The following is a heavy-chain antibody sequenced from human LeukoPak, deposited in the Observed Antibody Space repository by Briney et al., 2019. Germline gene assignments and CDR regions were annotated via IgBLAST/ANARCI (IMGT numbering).Heavy chain of an antibody. Sequence: SETLSLTCTVSGGSISSYYWSWIRQPPGKGLEWIGYIYYSGSTNYNPSLKSRVTISVDTSKNQFSLKLSSVTAADTAVYYCARELAAYYDFWSGYRGEYYFDYWGQGTLVTVSS. CDR2: IYYSGST. J-gene: IGHJ4*02. V-gene: IGHV4-59*12. CDR1: GGSISSYY. CDR3: ARELAAYYDFWSGYRGEYYFDY. D-gene: IGHD3-3*01.